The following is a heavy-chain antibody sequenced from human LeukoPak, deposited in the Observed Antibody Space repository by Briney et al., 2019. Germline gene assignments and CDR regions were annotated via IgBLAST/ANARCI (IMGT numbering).Heavy chain of an antibody. Sequence: GASVKVSCKASGYTFNTYGITWVRQAPGQGLEWMGWISAYNGNTNYAQKLQGRVTMTTDTSTSTAYMELRSLRSDDTAVYYCARDGYSYGDSNFDYWGQGTLVTVSS. D-gene: IGHD5-18*01. CDR2: ISAYNGNT. V-gene: IGHV1-18*01. CDR1: GYTFNTYG. J-gene: IGHJ4*02. CDR3: ARDGYSYGDSNFDY.